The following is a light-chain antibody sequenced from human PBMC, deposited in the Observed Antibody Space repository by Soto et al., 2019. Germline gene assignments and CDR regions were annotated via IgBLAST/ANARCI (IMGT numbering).Light chain of an antibody. CDR3: QHYNSYSEA. CDR1: QTISSW. V-gene: IGKV1-5*03. Sequence: DIQMTQSPSTLSGSVGDRVTITCRASQTISSWLAWYQQKPGKAPKLLLYKASTLKSGVPSRFSGSGSGTEFNLTISSLQPDDFATYYCQHYNSYSEALGQGTKVDLK. J-gene: IGKJ1*01. CDR2: KAS.